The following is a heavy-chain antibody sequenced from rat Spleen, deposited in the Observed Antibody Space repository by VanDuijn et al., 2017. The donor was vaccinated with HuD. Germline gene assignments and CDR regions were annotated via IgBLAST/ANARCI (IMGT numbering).Heavy chain of an antibody. J-gene: IGHJ2*01. Sequence: QVQLKESGPGLVQPSQTLSLTCTVSGFSLSSYNVHWVRQPTGKGLEWMGKMWAGGKTNYNSAFKSRLSISRDTFKSQVFLEMNSLQTDDIATYYCAREDNYGGYSDLDYWGQGIMVTVSS. CDR3: AREDNYGGYSDLDY. D-gene: IGHD1-11*01. V-gene: IGHV2-30*01. CDR1: GFSLSSYN. CDR2: MWAGGKT.